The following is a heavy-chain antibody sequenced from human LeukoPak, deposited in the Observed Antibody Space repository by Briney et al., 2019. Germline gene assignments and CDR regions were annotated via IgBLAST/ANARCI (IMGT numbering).Heavy chain of an antibody. D-gene: IGHD3-22*01. CDR2: ISGSGDTI. V-gene: IGHV3-48*03. Sequence: GGSLRLSCAASGFTFSSYEMNWVRQAPGKGLEWVSYISGSGDTIYYADSVKGRFTISRDNAKNSLYLQMNSLRAEDTAVYYCARDGGTRLKYSFGYGDSWGQGTLVTVSS. CDR3: ARDGGTRLKYSFGYGDS. CDR1: GFTFSSYE. J-gene: IGHJ4*02.